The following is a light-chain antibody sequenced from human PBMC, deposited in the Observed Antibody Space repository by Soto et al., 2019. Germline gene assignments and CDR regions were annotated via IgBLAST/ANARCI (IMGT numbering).Light chain of an antibody. V-gene: IGLV2-14*01. CDR2: EVR. CDR3: SSYTSSSAYV. J-gene: IGLJ1*01. Sequence: QSALTQPASVSGSPGQSIPISCTGTSSDVGTYNYVSWYQQHPGKAPKLMICEVRNRPSGVSNRFSGSKSGNTASLTISVLQAEDEADYYCSSYTSSSAYVFGTGTKVTVL. CDR1: SSDVGTYNY.